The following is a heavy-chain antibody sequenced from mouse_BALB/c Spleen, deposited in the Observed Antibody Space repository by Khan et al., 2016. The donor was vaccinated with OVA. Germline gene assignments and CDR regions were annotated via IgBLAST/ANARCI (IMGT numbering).Heavy chain of an antibody. V-gene: IGHV9-3-1*01. CDR3: ARSGNPYALDY. D-gene: IGHD2-1*01. CDR1: GYAFTNYG. CDR2: INTYTGKP. J-gene: IGHJ4*01. Sequence: QIQLVQSGPELKKPGETVRISCKASGYAFTNYGVNWVKQAPGKGLKCMGWINTYTGKPTYPDDFKGRFAFSLETSASTAYLQINNLKNEDTATYFCARSGNPYALDYWGQGTSVTVSS.